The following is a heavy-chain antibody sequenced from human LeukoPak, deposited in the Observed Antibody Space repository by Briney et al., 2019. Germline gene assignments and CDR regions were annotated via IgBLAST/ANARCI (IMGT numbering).Heavy chain of an antibody. CDR1: GGSISSSSYY. V-gene: IGHV4-39*01. CDR3: ARHPLRYFDWLIN. Sequence: PSETLSLTCTVSGGSISSSSYYWGWIRQPPGKGLEWIGSIYYSGSTYYNPSLKRRVTISVDTSKNQFSLKLSSVTAADTAVYYCARHPLRYFDWLINWGQGTLVTVSS. J-gene: IGHJ4*02. D-gene: IGHD3-9*01. CDR2: IYYSGST.